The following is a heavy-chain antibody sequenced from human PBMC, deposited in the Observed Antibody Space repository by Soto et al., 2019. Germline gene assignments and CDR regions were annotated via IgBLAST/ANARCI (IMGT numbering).Heavy chain of an antibody. D-gene: IGHD1-1*01. Sequence: QVQLQESGPGLVRPSQTLSLTCSVSGASIYNGGYFWSRIRQSPGKGLEWIGHIHNSGSPSNNPSLKSPATISADSSMNQFSLALTSVTAGHTAMYYFARGSTMETVDSWGQGVLVTVSS. V-gene: IGHV4-30-4*01. CDR2: IHNSGSP. CDR1: GASIYNGGYF. CDR3: ARGSTMETVDS. J-gene: IGHJ4*02.